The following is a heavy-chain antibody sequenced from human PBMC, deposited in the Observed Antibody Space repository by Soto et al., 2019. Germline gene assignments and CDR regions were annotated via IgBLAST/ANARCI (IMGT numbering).Heavy chain of an antibody. CDR2: IYYSGST. J-gene: IGHJ4*02. CDR3: ARSWPSSGGSEGYSVLGY. D-gene: IGHD2-15*01. Sequence: QVQLQESGPGLVKPSQTLSLTGTVSGGSISSGGYYWSWIRQHPGKGLEWIGYIYYSGSTYYNPSLKSRVTISVDTSKNQFSLKLSSVTAADTAVYYCARSWPSSGGSEGYSVLGYWGQGTLVTVSS. V-gene: IGHV4-31*03. CDR1: GGSISSGGYY.